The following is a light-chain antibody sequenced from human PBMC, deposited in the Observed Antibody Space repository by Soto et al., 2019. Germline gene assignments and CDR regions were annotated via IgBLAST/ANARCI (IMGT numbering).Light chain of an antibody. V-gene: IGLV1-44*01. Sequence: VLTQPPSASGTPGQRVTISCSGSSSNIGSNTVNWYQQLPGTAPKLLIYSNNQRPSGVPDRFSGSKSGTSASLAISGLQSEDEADYYCAAWDDSLNGWVFGGGTKLTVL. CDR3: AAWDDSLNGWV. CDR1: SSNIGSNT. J-gene: IGLJ3*02. CDR2: SNN.